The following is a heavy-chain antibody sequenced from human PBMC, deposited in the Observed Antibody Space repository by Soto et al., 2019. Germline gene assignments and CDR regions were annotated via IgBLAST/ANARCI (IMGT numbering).Heavy chain of an antibody. CDR1: GFTFSSYS. Sequence: PGGSLRLSCAASGFTFSSYSMNWVRQAPGKGLEWVSYISSGSGTIYYADSVKGRFTISRDNAKNSLYLQMNSLRDEDTAVYYCARHYFDRGAYLSLDYWGQGTLVTVSS. CDR3: ARHYFDRGAYLSLDY. CDR2: ISSGSGTI. D-gene: IGHD3-22*01. V-gene: IGHV3-48*02. J-gene: IGHJ4*02.